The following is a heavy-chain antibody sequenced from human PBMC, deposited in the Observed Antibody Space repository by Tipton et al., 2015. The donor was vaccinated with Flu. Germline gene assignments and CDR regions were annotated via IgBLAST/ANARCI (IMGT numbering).Heavy chain of an antibody. CDR2: INHDGSEK. V-gene: IGHV3-7*01. D-gene: IGHD2-2*02. CDR3: AREGGYCNSATCYKYFQH. J-gene: IGHJ1*01. Sequence: SLRLSCAASGFTLSTYWMSWVRQAPGKGLEWVANINHDGSEKYYVDSVKGRFTISRDNVKNSLYLQMNSLRADDTAVYYCAREGGYCNSATCYKYFQHWGQGTLVTVYS. CDR1: GFTLSTYW.